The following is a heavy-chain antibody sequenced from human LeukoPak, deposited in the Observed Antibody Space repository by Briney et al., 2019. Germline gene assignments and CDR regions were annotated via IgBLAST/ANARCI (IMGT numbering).Heavy chain of an antibody. Sequence: SVEVSCKASGFTFTTSAVQWVRQARGQRLEWIGWIVVGSGNTNYAQKFQERVTIIRDMSTSTAYMELTSLRSEDTAMYYCAADVPGYNSTWSLLWGQGTLVTVSS. CDR3: AADVPGYNSTWSLL. J-gene: IGHJ4*02. CDR1: GFTFTTSA. D-gene: IGHD6-13*01. V-gene: IGHV1-58*01. CDR2: IVVGSGNT.